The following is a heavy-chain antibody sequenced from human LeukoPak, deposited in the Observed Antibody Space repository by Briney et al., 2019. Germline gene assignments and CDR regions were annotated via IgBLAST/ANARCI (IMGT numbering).Heavy chain of an antibody. D-gene: IGHD3-10*01. CDR1: GFTFSSYA. CDR3: ARGYGSGSYYNAPGY. V-gene: IGHV3-64*01. J-gene: IGHJ4*02. CDR2: IRSNGGST. Sequence: GGSLRLSCAASGFTFSSYAMHWVRQAPGKGLEYVSAIRSNGGSTYYANSVKGRFTISRDNSKNTLYLQMGSLRAEDMAVYYCARGYGSGSYYNAPGYWGQGTLVTVSS.